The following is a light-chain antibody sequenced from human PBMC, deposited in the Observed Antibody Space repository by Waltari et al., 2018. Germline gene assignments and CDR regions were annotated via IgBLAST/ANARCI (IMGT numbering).Light chain of an antibody. CDR2: EVN. Sequence: QAALTQPRSVSGSPGQSVTMSCTGTSSDIGGHDYVSWYQQRPGTAPKLIIYEVNKRPSGVSDRFSGSKSGNPASLTISGLQAEDEADYYCCSYAGRYTFIFGSGTRLTAL. CDR1: SSDIGGHDY. J-gene: IGLJ1*01. V-gene: IGLV2-11*01. CDR3: CSYAGRYTFI.